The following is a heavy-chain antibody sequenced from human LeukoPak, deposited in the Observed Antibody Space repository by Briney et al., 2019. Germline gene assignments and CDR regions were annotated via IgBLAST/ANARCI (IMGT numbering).Heavy chain of an antibody. CDR1: GGSISSYY. J-gene: IGHJ2*01. CDR2: SYYSGST. CDR3: ARHLGYYDILTGYYKPHWYFDL. D-gene: IGHD3-9*01. V-gene: IGHV4-59*01. Sequence: SETLSLTCTVSGGSISSYYWSWIRQPTGKGLEWIGYSYYSGSTNYNPSLKSRVTISVDTSKNQFSLRLSSVTAADTAVYYCARHLGYYDILTGYYKPHWYFDLWGRGTLVTVSS.